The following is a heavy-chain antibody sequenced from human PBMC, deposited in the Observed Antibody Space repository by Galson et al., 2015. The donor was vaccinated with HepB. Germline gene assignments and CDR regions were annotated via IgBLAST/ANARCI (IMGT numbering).Heavy chain of an antibody. CDR2: ISAYNGNT. CDR1: GYTFTSYG. CDR3: ARGGLGVVVPAAKYYYGMDV. J-gene: IGHJ6*02. D-gene: IGHD2-2*01. Sequence: SVKVSCKASGYTFTSYGISWVRQAPGQGLEWMGWISAYNGNTNYAQKLQGRVTMTTDTSTSTAYMELRSLRSDDTAVYYCARGGLGVVVPAAKYYYGMDVWGQGTTVTVPS. V-gene: IGHV1-18*04.